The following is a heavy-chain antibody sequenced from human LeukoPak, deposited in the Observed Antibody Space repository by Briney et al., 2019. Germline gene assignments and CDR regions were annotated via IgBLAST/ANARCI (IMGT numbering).Heavy chain of an antibody. Sequence: GGSLRLSCAASGFTFDDYAMHWVRQAPGKGLEWVSGISWNSGSIGYADSVKGRSTISRDNAKNSLYLQMNSLRAEDTALYYCAKGQNWWYFDLWGRGTLVTVSS. D-gene: IGHD1-1*01. V-gene: IGHV3-9*01. CDR3: AKGQNWWYFDL. J-gene: IGHJ2*01. CDR2: ISWNSGSI. CDR1: GFTFDDYA.